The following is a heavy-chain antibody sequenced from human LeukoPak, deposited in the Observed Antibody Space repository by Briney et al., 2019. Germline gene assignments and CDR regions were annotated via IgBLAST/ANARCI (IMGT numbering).Heavy chain of an antibody. Sequence: PGGSLRLSCAASGFTFDDYGVSWVRQGPGKGLEWVSGINWNGGNTGYADSVKGRFTIFRDNAKNSLYVEMDSLRVEDTALYYCARTSDGNWFDPWGQGTLVTVSS. J-gene: IGHJ5*02. CDR2: INWNGGNT. V-gene: IGHV3-20*04. D-gene: IGHD1-26*01. CDR3: ARTSDGNWFDP. CDR1: GFTFDDYG.